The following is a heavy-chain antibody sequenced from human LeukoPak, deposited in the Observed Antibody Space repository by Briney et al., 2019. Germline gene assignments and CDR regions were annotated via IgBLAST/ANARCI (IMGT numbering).Heavy chain of an antibody. D-gene: IGHD3-22*01. CDR1: GFTFSSYS. CDR2: ISSSSSYI. CDR3: ARVTYYYDSSGYLDDY. J-gene: IGHJ4*02. Sequence: GRSLRLSCAASGFTFSSYSMNWVRQAPGKGLEWVSSISSSSSYIYYADSVKGRFTISRDNAKNSLYLQMNSLRAEDTAVYYCARVTYYYDSSGYLDDYWGQGTLVTVSS. V-gene: IGHV3-21*01.